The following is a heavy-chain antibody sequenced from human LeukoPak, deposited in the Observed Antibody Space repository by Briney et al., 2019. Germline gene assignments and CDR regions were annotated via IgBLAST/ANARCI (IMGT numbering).Heavy chain of an antibody. J-gene: IGHJ4*02. D-gene: IGHD3-3*01. CDR3: ARDALSDGFLEWFFDY. Sequence: GGSLRLSCAASGFTFSSYGMHWVRQAPGKGLEWVAVISYDGSNKYYADSVKGRFTISRDNSKNTLYLQMNSLRAEDTAVYYCARDALSDGFLEWFFDYWGQGTLVTVSS. CDR1: GFTFSSYG. V-gene: IGHV3-30*03. CDR2: ISYDGSNK.